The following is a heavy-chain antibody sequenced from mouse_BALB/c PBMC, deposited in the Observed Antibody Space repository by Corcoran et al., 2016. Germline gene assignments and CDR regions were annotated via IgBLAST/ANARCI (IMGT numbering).Heavy chain of an antibody. J-gene: IGHJ2*01. CDR3: ARIGLYYFDY. D-gene: IGHD6-1*01. V-gene: IGHV14-1*02. CDR1: GFNIKDYY. Sequence: EVQLQQSGAELVRPGALVKLSCKASGFNIKDYYMHWVKQRPEQGLEWIGWIDPENGNTIYDPKFQGKASITADTSSNTAYLQLSSLTSEDTAVYYCARIGLYYFDYWGQGTTLTVSS. CDR2: IDPENGNT.